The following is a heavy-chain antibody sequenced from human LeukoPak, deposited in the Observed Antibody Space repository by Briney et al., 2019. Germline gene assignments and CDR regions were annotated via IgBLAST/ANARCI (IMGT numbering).Heavy chain of an antibody. J-gene: IGHJ4*02. D-gene: IGHD6-19*01. CDR2: IYNGVPT. Sequence: LETLSLTCTTSGVSISRFYWSWVRQPPGKGLEWIANIYNGVPTFFNPSLKSRATISVDTSKGQFSLQLASVTAADTAVYYCVQTTGWPGFDYWGQGILVTVSS. CDR3: VQTTGWPGFDY. V-gene: IGHV4-4*09. CDR1: GVSISRFY.